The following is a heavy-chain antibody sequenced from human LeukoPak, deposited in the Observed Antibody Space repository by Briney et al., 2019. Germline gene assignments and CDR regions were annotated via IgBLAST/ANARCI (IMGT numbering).Heavy chain of an antibody. V-gene: IGHV1-2*06. CDR3: ARGFCSGGSCYSFDY. CDR1: GYTFTGYY. D-gene: IGHD2-15*01. Sequence: GASVKVSCKASGYTFTGYYMHWVRQAPGQGLEWMGRINPNSGGTNYAQKFQGGVTMTRDTSISTAYMELSSLRSEDTAVYYCARGFCSGGSCYSFDYWGQGTLVTVSS. CDR2: INPNSGGT. J-gene: IGHJ4*02.